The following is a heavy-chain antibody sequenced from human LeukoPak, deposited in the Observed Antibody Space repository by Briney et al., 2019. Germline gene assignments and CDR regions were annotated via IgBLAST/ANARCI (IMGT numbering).Heavy chain of an antibody. V-gene: IGHV3-49*04. D-gene: IGHD5-18*01. J-gene: IGHJ4*02. CDR3: SRDPRWGMVTFDC. Sequence: PGGSLRLSCAASGFTFTTYNMNWVRQAPGKGLEWVGFIRSRAYGGTTECAASVKGRFTISRDDSKSIAYLQMNSLKTEDTGVYYCSRDPRWGMVTFDCRGQGTLVTVSS. CDR1: GFTFTTYN. CDR2: IRSRAYGGTT.